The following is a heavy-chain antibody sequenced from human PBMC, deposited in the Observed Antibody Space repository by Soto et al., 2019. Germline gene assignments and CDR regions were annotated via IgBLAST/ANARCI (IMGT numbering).Heavy chain of an antibody. V-gene: IGHV1-8*01. J-gene: IGHJ4*02. CDR2: MNPNSGNT. CDR3: ARVSHRRGGELLFPLGY. D-gene: IGHD1-26*01. Sequence: ASVKVSCKASGYTFTSYDINWVRQATGQGLEWMGWMNPNSGNTGYAQKFQGRVTMTRNTSISTAYMELSSLRSEDTAVYYCARVSHRRGGELLFPLGYWGQGTLVTVSS. CDR1: GYTFTSYD.